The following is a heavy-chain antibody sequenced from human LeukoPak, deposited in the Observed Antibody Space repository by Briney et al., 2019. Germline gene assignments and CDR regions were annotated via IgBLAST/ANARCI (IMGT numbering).Heavy chain of an antibody. Sequence: PSETLSLTCTVSGGSISSSSYYWGWIRQPPGKGLEWIGSIYYSGSTYYNPSLKSRVTISVDTSKNQFSLKLSSVTAADTAVYYCARHHAGLYCSSTTCFNSFDPWGQGTLVTVSS. CDR3: ARHHAGLYCSSTTCFNSFDP. J-gene: IGHJ5*02. CDR2: IYYSGST. CDR1: GGSISSSSYY. D-gene: IGHD2-2*01. V-gene: IGHV4-39*01.